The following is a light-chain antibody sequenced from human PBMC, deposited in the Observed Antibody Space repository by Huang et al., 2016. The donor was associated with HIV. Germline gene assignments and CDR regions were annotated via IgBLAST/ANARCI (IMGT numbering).Light chain of an antibody. Sequence: DIVMTQSPLSLPVTPGEPASISCRSSQSLLHSNGYNYLDLYLQKPGKSPQLLTYLGSNRASGVPDRLSGSGSGTDFTLKISRVEAEDVGVYYCMQALQTPITFGGGTKVEIK. CDR1: QSLLHSNGYNY. J-gene: IGKJ4*01. CDR3: MQALQTPIT. V-gene: IGKV2-28*01. CDR2: LGS.